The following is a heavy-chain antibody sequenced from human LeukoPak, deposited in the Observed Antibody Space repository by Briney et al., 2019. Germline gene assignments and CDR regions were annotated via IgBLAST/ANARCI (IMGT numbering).Heavy chain of an antibody. CDR3: ARELDDSSGGIDY. CDR1: GGTFSSYA. J-gene: IGHJ4*02. CDR2: IIPIFGTA. D-gene: IGHD3-22*01. Sequence: PVKVSCKASGGTFSSYAISWVRQAPGQGLEWIGGIIPIFGTANYAQKFQGRVTITADESTSTAYMELSSLRSEDTAVYYCARELDDSSGGIDYWGQGTLVTVSS. V-gene: IGHV1-69*13.